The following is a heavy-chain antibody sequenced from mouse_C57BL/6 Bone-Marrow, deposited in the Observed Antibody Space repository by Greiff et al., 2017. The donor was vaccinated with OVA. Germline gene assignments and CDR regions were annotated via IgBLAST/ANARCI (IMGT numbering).Heavy chain of an antibody. J-gene: IGHJ1*03. CDR2: IYPGSGST. D-gene: IGHD1-1*01. Sequence: VQLQQPGAELVKPGASVKMSCKASGYTFTSYWITWVKQRPGQGLEWIGDIYPGSGSTNYNEKFKSKATLTVDTSSSTAYMQLSSLTSEDSAVYYCARSPIYYFGGYVDVWGTGTTVTVSS. CDR3: ARSPIYYFGGYVDV. V-gene: IGHV1-55*01. CDR1: GYTFTSYW.